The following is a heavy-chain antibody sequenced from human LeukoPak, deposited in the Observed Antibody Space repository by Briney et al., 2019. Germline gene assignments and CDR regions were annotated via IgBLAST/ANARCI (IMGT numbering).Heavy chain of an antibody. D-gene: IGHD1/OR15-1a*01. Sequence: GGSLRLSCAASGFKFSDHYIDWVRQAQGKGREWGGRSRNKASSYTKEYAASVEGRFNISRDVSERSLYLQMNSLRTEDTAVYYCGRIAINANNGMYVWGQGTTVTVSS. CDR2: SRNKASSYTK. V-gene: IGHV3-72*01. J-gene: IGHJ6*02. CDR3: GRIAINANNGMYV. CDR1: GFKFSDHY.